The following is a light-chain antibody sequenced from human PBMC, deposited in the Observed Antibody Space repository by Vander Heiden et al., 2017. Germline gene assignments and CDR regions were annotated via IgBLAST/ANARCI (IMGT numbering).Light chain of an antibody. CDR1: NIGGRP. V-gene: IGLV3-21*02. CDR3: QVWDTNSDLV. Sequence: SFVLPQPPSVSVAPGQKASITGGGYNIGGRPVHWYQRKPGQAPLLVVFDDSDRPSGIPERFSGSNSRNTATLTISRVEAGDEADYYCQVWDTNSDLVFGPGTKVSVL. CDR2: DDS. J-gene: IGLJ1*01.